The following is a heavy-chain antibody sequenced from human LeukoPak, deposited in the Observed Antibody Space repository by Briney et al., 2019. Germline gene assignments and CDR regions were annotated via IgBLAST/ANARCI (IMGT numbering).Heavy chain of an antibody. CDR2: IYYSGST. V-gene: IGHV4-59*01. CDR3: ARSHSSGWYANCFDY. D-gene: IGHD6-19*01. CDR1: GGSISSYY. Sequence: SETLSLTCTVSGGSISSYYWSWIRQPPGKGLEWIGYIYYSGSTNYNPSLKSRVTISVDTSKNQFSLKLSSVTAADTAGYYCARSHSSGWYANCFDYWGQGTLVTVSS. J-gene: IGHJ4*02.